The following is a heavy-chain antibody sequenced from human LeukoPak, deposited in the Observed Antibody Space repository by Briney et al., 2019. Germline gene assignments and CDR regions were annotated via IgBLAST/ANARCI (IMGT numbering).Heavy chain of an antibody. V-gene: IGHV4-61*01. CDR2: IYYSGST. Sequence: SGTLSLTCTVSGGSVSSGSYYWSWIRQPPGKGLEWIGYIYYSGSTNYNPSLKSRVTISVDTSKNQFSLKLSSVTAADTAVYYCARDHCSSTSCHNWYFDLWGRGTLVTVSS. CDR1: GGSVSSGSYY. J-gene: IGHJ2*01. CDR3: ARDHCSSTSCHNWYFDL. D-gene: IGHD2-2*02.